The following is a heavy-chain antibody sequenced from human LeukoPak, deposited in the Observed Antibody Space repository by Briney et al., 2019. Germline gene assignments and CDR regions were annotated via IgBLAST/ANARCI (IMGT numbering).Heavy chain of an antibody. CDR2: ISYDGSNK. J-gene: IGHJ5*02. V-gene: IGHV3-30*18. CDR3: AKERGGGGRRINLMVGGYGP. CDR1: GFTFSSYG. Sequence: PGGSLRLSCAASGFTFSSYGMHWVRQAPGKGLEWVAVISYDGSNKYYADSVKGRFTISRDNSKNTLYLQMNSLRAEDTAVYYCAKERGGGGRRINLMVGGYGPWGQGTQVTVSS. D-gene: IGHD3-16*01.